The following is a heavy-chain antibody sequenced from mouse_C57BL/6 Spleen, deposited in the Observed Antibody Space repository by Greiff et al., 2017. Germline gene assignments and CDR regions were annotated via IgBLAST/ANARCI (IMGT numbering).Heavy chain of an antibody. CDR3: ARSGDYSNYPYYIDY. CDR1: GYTFTSYW. CDR2: IDPSDSET. J-gene: IGHJ2*01. V-gene: IGHV1-52*01. D-gene: IGHD2-5*01. Sequence: QVHVKQPGAELVRPGSSVKLSCKASGYTFTSYWMHWVKQRPIQGLEWIGNIDPSDSETHYNQKFKDKATLTVDKSSSTAYMQLSSLTSENSAVYYCARSGDYSNYPYYIDYWGQGTTLTVSS.